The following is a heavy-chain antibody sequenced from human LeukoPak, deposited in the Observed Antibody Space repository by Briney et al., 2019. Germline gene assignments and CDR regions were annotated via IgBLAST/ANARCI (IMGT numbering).Heavy chain of an antibody. CDR2: IYSSGTT. CDR3: ASELSGSRPLDY. J-gene: IGHJ4*02. V-gene: IGHV4-61*02. CDR1: GGSISSASYY. D-gene: IGHD1-26*01. Sequence: SETLSLTCTVSGGSISSASYYWSWIRQPAGKGLEWIGRIYSSGTTNYNTSLKSRVTISVDTSKDQFSLKLSSVTAVDTAVYYCASELSGSRPLDYWGQGTLVTVSP.